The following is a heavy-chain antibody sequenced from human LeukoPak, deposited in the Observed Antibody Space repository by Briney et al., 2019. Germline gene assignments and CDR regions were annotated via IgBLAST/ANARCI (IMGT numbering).Heavy chain of an antibody. D-gene: IGHD1-26*01. CDR3: AIAQSWDELFDS. CDR1: GIAVIGNY. V-gene: IGHV3-53*01. Sequence: GGSLSLSCAASGIAVIGNYMSWVRQPPGKGLEWVSFISINTDTFYADSVRGRFTISRDSSKNTLFLQMNSLRDEDSAVYYCAIAQSWDELFDSWGQGTLVTVSS. J-gene: IGHJ4*02. CDR2: ISINTDT.